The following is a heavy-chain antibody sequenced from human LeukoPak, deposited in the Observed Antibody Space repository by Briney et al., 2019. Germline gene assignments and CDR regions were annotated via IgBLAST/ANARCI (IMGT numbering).Heavy chain of an antibody. V-gene: IGHV1-8*01. CDR1: GYTFTSYD. CDR3: ARPLSFYGSGSYDY. J-gene: IGHJ4*02. D-gene: IGHD3-10*01. CDR2: MNPNSGNT. Sequence: ASVTVSCKASGYTFTSYDINWVRQATGQGLEWMGWMNPNSGNTGYAQKFQGRVTMTRNTSISTAYMELSSLRSEDAAVYYCARPLSFYGSGSYDYWGQGTLVTVSS.